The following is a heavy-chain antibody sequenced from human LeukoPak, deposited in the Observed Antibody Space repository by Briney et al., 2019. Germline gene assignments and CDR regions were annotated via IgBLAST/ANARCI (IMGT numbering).Heavy chain of an antibody. J-gene: IGHJ6*03. V-gene: IGHV3-64*01. Sequence: GGSLRLSCAASGFTFSGYAMHWVRQAPGEGLEYVSTISSNGGSTYYANSMKGRFTIFRDNSKNTLYLQMGSLRAEDMAVYYCARSRGLDIHYYYYMDVWGKGTTVTVS. CDR2: ISSNGGST. CDR1: GFTFSGYA. CDR3: ARSRGLDIHYYYYMDV. D-gene: IGHD3-10*01.